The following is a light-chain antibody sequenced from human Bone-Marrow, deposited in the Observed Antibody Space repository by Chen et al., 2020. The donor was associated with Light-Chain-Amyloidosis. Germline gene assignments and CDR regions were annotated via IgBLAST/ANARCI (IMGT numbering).Light chain of an antibody. V-gene: IGKV2-28*01. J-gene: IGKJ2*01. CDR3: MQALQTPQYS. CDR2: LGF. Sequence: IVMTQFPLSLYVTPGESASISCTASQSLLYSNGYTYLDWYLQKPGQSPQLLIYLGFNRTAGVPDRFSGTGAGTDFTLKISRVEAEDVGVYYCMQALQTPQYSFGPGTKLEIK. CDR1: QSLLYSNGYTY.